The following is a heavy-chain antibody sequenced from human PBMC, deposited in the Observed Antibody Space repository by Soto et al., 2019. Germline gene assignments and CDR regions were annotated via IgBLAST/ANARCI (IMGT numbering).Heavy chain of an antibody. D-gene: IGHD3-3*01. V-gene: IGHV1-18*01. CDR1: GYTFTSYG. J-gene: IGHJ4*02. CDR2: ISAYNGNT. Sequence: ASVKVSCKASGYTFTSYGISWVRQAPGQGLEWMGWISAYNGNTNYAQKLQGRVTMTTDTSTSTAYMELRSLRSDDTAVYYCARDLGNKFKTYYDFWSGYPDPFFDYWGQGTLVTVS. CDR3: ARDLGNKFKTYYDFWSGYPDPFFDY.